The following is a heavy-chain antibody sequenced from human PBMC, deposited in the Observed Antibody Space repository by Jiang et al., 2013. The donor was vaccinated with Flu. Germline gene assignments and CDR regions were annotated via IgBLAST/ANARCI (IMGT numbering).Heavy chain of an antibody. CDR2: INPNSGGT. V-gene: IGHV1-2*04. CDR3: ARGPRLTVGATPFDY. D-gene: IGHD1-26*01. Sequence: AEVKKPGASVKVSCKASGYTFTGYYMHWVRQAPGQGLEWMGWINPNSGGTNYAQKFQGWVTMTRDTSISTAYMELSRLRSDDTAVYYCARGPRLTVGATPFDYWGQGTLVTVSS. J-gene: IGHJ4*02. CDR1: GYTFTGYY.